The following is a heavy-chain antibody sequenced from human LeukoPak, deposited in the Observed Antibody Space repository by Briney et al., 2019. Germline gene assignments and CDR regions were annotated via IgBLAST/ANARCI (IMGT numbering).Heavy chain of an antibody. D-gene: IGHD5-12*01. CDR1: GYTFTDYY. CDR3: ARTEIVATIGFFDY. V-gene: IGHV1-2*02. J-gene: IGHJ4*02. CDR2: INPDTGGT. Sequence: GASVKVSCKASGYTFTDYYIHWVRQAPGQGLEWMGWINPDTGGTNYAQKFQGRVTMTRDTSVGTVCMEVSRLRSDDTAVYHCARTEIVATIGFFDYWGQGTLVTVSP.